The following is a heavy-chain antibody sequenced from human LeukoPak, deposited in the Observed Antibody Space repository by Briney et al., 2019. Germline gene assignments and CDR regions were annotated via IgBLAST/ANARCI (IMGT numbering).Heavy chain of an antibody. CDR2: IGTAGDT. CDR1: GFTFSSYD. D-gene: IGHD1-1*01. J-gene: IGHJ3*02. CDR3: ARGGAGTTGTDAFDI. Sequence: GGSLRLSCAASGFTFSSYDMHWVRQATGKGLEWVSAIGTAGDTYYPGSVKGRFTISRENAKNPLYLQMNSLRAGDTAVYYCARGGAGTTGTDAFDIWGQGTMVTVSS. V-gene: IGHV3-13*01.